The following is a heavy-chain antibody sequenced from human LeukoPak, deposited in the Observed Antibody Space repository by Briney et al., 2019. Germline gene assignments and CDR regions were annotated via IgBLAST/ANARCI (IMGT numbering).Heavy chain of an antibody. CDR3: ARHGTPGDGDPNWFDP. V-gene: IGHV5-51*01. CDR1: GYSFTSYW. D-gene: IGHD4-17*01. Sequence: HGESLKISCKGSGYSFTSYWIGWVRQLPGKGLEWMGIIYPGDSDTRYSPSFQGQVTISADKSISTAYLQWSSLKASDTAMYYCARHGTPGDGDPNWFDPWGQGTLVTVSS. CDR2: IYPGDSDT. J-gene: IGHJ5*02.